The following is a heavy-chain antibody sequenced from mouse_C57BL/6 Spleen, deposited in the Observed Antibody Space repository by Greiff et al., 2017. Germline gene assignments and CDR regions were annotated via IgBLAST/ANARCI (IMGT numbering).Heavy chain of an antibody. V-gene: IGHV5-6*01. CDR1: GFTFSSYG. J-gene: IGHJ3*01. Sequence: EVHLVESGGDLVKPGGSLKLSCAASGFTFSSYGMSWVRQTPDKRLEWVATISSGGSYTYYPDSVKGRFTISRDNAKNALYLQMSSLKSEDTAMYYCARQGELGRAWFAYWGQGTLVTVSA. CDR2: ISSGGSYT. D-gene: IGHD4-1*01. CDR3: ARQGELGRAWFAY.